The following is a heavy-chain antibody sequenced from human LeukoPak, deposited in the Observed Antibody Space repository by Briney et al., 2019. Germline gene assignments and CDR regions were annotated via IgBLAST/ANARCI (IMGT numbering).Heavy chain of an antibody. Sequence: GGSLRLSCAASGFTFSSYGMHWVRQAPSKGLEWVAFIRYDGSNKYYADSVKGRFTISRDNSKNTLYLQMNSLRAEDTAVYYCGKDLGSYFDYWGQGTLVTVSS. J-gene: IGHJ4*02. D-gene: IGHD3-16*01. V-gene: IGHV3-30*02. CDR2: IRYDGSNK. CDR3: GKDLGSYFDY. CDR1: GFTFSSYG.